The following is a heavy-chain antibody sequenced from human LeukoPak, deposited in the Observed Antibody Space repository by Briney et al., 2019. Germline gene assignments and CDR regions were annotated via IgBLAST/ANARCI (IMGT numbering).Heavy chain of an antibody. CDR3: ARDRSGSYPETYGMDV. CDR2: TSDRGDYT. J-gene: IGHJ6*02. CDR1: GFTFSSYS. Sequence: SGGSLRLSCAASGFTFSSYSMSWVRQAPGKGLEWVSGTSDRGDYTYYADSVKGRFTISRDTSKNTLYLQMNSLRAEDTAVYYCARDRSGSYPETYGMDVWGQGTTVTVSS. D-gene: IGHD1-26*01. V-gene: IGHV3-23*01.